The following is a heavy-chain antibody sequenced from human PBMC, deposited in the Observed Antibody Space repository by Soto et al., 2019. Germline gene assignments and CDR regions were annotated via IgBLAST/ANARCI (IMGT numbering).Heavy chain of an antibody. CDR3: EKEVGNIVAVVAATHPAEYFQH. J-gene: IGHJ1*01. CDR1: GFTFSSYA. V-gene: IGHV3-23*01. Sequence: GGSLRLSCAASGFTFSSYAMSWVRQAPGKGLEWVSAISGSGGSTYYADSGKGRFTISRDNSKNTLSLQMNSLKHEDTAVYYCEKEVGNIVAVVAATHPAEYFQHWCQGTLVTVSS. CDR2: ISGSGGST. D-gene: IGHD2-15*01.